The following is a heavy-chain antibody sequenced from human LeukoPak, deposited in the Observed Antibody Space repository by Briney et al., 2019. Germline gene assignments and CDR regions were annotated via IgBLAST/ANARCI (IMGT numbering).Heavy chain of an antibody. CDR3: AKDRRQWLVGHEAFDI. CDR2: ISDSGGNT. CDR1: GFTFSIYG. J-gene: IGHJ3*02. D-gene: IGHD6-19*01. Sequence: PGGTLRLSCATSGFTFSIYGMSWVRQAPGKGLEWVSAISDSGGNTYYADSVKGRFTISRDNAKNTLYLQMNSLRAEDTAVYYCAKDRRQWLVGHEAFDIWGQGTMVTVSS. V-gene: IGHV3-23*01.